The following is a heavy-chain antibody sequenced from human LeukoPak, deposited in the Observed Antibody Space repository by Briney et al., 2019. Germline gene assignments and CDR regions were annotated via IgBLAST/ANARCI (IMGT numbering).Heavy chain of an antibody. CDR3: ATGYTSNCPYN. J-gene: IGHJ4*02. CDR1: GGSISSSSYY. CDR2: IYYSGST. Sequence: PSQTLSLTCTVSGGSISSSSYYWGWIRQPPGKALEWIGTIYYSGSTYYNPFLKSRVTISVDTSKNQFSLKLRSVTAADTAVYYCATGYTSNCPYNWGQGTLVTVSS. V-gene: IGHV4-39*01. D-gene: IGHD6-13*01.